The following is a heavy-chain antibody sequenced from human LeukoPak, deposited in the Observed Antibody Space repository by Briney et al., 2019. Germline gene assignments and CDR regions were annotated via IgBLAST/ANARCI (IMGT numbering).Heavy chain of an antibody. CDR3: ARGGAREADCTGDCFSAPDY. J-gene: IGHJ4*02. D-gene: IGHD2-21*02. CDR2: ISDYNGNT. Sequence: ASVKVSCKASGYTFTSYGISWVRQAPGQGLEWMGLISDYNGNTNYAQKLQGRVTMTTDTSTSTAYMELRNLRSDDTAVYYCARGGAREADCTGDCFSAPDYWGQGTLVIVSS. V-gene: IGHV1-18*01. CDR1: GYTFTSYG.